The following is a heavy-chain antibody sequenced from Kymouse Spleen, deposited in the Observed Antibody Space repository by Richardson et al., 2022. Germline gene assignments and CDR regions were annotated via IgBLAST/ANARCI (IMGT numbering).Heavy chain of an antibody. J-gene: IGHJ4*02. CDR2: ISWNSGSI. CDR1: GFTFDDYA. V-gene: IGHV3-9*01. CDR3: AKDMGGSSPFDY. Sequence: EVQLVESGGGLVQPGRSLRLSCAASGFTFDDYAMHWVRQAPGKGLEWVSGISWNSGSIGYADSVKGRFTISRDNAKNSLYLQMNSLRAEDTALYYCAKDMGGSSPFDYWGQGTLVTVSS. D-gene: IGHD6-6*01.